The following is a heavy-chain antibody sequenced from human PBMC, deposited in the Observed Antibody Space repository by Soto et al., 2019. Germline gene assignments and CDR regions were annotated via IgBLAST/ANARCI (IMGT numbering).Heavy chain of an antibody. Sequence: QVQLVQSGAAVKKPGASVKVSCKASGYAFSQYYIHWMRQAPGQGLEWMGWINPNSGRTKFAQNFQGRVTMPRDTSIKTVYMELSGLRSDATDVYYCARESGGTTATLDYYYFYMDVWGKGTTVTVSS. CDR2: INPNSGRT. CDR1: GYAFSQYY. J-gene: IGHJ6*03. CDR3: ARESGGTTATLDYYYFYMDV. D-gene: IGHD4-17*01. V-gene: IGHV1-2*02.